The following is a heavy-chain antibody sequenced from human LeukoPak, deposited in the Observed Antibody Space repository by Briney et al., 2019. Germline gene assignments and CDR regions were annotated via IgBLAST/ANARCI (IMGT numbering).Heavy chain of an antibody. Sequence: PGGSLRLSCAASGFTFSSYGMHWVRQAPGKGLEWVAVISYDGSNKYYADSVKGRFNISRDNSKNTLYLQMNSLRAEDTAVYYCAKVLWRYCSSTSCYALDYWGQGTLVTVSS. CDR1: GFTFSSYG. CDR2: ISYDGSNK. D-gene: IGHD2-2*01. V-gene: IGHV3-30*18. J-gene: IGHJ4*02. CDR3: AKVLWRYCSSTSCYALDY.